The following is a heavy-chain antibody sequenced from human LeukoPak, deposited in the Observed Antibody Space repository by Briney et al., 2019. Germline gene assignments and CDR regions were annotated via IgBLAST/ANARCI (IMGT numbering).Heavy chain of an antibody. J-gene: IGHJ6*02. CDR1: GFTFSSYW. D-gene: IGHD3-3*01. V-gene: IGHV3-74*01. CDR3: ARGIGGFTLYYYYYGMDV. CDR2: INSDGSST. Sequence: GGSLRLSCAASGFTFSSYWMHWVRQAPEKGLVWVSRINSDGSSTSYADSVKGRFTISRDNAKNTLHLQMNSLRAEDTAVYYCARGIGGFTLYYYYYGMDVWGQGTTVTVSS.